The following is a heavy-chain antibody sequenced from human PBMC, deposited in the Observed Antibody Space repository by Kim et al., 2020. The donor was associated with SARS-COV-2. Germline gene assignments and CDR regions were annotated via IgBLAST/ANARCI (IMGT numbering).Heavy chain of an antibody. CDR3: ARERVAAAGRVFDY. CDR2: TYYRSKWSN. J-gene: IGHJ4*02. Sequence: SQTLSLTCAISGDSVSSNSAVWHWIRPSPSRGLEWLGRTYYRSKWSNDYAVSVESRITINPDTSKNQFSLQLNSVTPEDTAVYYCARERVAAAGRVFDYWGQGTLVTVSS. V-gene: IGHV6-1*01. D-gene: IGHD6-13*01. CDR1: GDSVSSNSAV.